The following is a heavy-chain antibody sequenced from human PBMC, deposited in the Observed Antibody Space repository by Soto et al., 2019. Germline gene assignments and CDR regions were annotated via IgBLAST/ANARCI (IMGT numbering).Heavy chain of an antibody. J-gene: IGHJ4*02. CDR1: GGSISSGGYY. Sequence: SETLSLTCTVSGGSISSGGYYWSWIRQHPGKGLEWIGYIYYSGSTYYIPSLKSRVTISVDTSKNQFSLKLSSVTAADTAVYYCARGAPYYYDSSGYYSFDYWGQGTLVTVSS. D-gene: IGHD3-22*01. V-gene: IGHV4-31*03. CDR2: IYYSGST. CDR3: ARGAPYYYDSSGYYSFDY.